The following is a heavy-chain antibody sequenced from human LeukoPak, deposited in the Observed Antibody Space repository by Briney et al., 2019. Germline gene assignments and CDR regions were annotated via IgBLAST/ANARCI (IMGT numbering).Heavy chain of an antibody. Sequence: GASVKVSCKASGYSFTTYHINWVRQATGQGLEWMGWMSPTSGNTGYAQKFQGGVSMTRNTSINTAYMELSSLKSEDTAVYYCARTLAGRSYYYYMDAWGNGTTVTVSS. CDR2: MSPTSGNT. CDR1: GYSFTTYH. J-gene: IGHJ6*03. CDR3: ARTLAGRSYYYYMDA. D-gene: IGHD6-6*01. V-gene: IGHV1-8*01.